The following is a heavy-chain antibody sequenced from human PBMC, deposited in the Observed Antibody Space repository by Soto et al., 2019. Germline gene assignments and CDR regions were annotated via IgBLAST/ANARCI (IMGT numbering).Heavy chain of an antibody. CDR3: AREMRYCTNGVCHSYGMDV. V-gene: IGHV4-30-4*01. D-gene: IGHD2-8*01. Sequence: QVQLQEAGPGLVKPSQTLSLTWTVSGASISTGDYYWSWIRQSPGKGLEWIGYSHNSGSTYHNPSLRGRVTISLDTSKNQFSLKLSSVTATDTAVYFCAREMRYCTNGVCHSYGMDVWGQGTTVTVSS. CDR2: SHNSGST. J-gene: IGHJ6*02. CDR1: GASISTGDYY.